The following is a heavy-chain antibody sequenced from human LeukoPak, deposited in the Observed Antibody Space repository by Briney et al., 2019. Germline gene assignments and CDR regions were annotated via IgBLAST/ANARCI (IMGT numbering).Heavy chain of an antibody. CDR3: ASLFSSGPLGGP. CDR1: GYTFTGYY. CDR2: INPSGGST. J-gene: IGHJ5*02. Sequence: ASVKVSCKASGYTFTGYYMHWVRQAPGQGLEWMGIINPSGGSTSYAQKFQGRVTMTRDTSTSTVYMELSSLRSEDTAVYYCASLFSSGPLGGPWGQGTLVTVSS. V-gene: IGHV1-46*01. D-gene: IGHD3-22*01.